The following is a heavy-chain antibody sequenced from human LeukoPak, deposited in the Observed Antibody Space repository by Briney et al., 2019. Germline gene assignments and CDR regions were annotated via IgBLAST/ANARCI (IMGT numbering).Heavy chain of an antibody. D-gene: IGHD4-17*01. J-gene: IGHJ6*03. CDR2: MSPNSGNT. Sequence: ASVKVSCKASGYTFTSYDINWVRQATGQGLEWMGWMSPNSGNTGYAQKFQGRVTITRNTSISTAYMELSSLRHEDTAVYYCARGVGDPYYYYYMDVWGKGTTVTVSS. CDR3: ARGVGDPYYYYYMDV. CDR1: GYTFTSYD. V-gene: IGHV1-8*03.